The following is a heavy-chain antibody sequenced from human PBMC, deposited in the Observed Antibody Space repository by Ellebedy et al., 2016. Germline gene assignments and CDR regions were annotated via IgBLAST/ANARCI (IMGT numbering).Heavy chain of an antibody. CDR2: ISDDGSDK. CDR3: TKVRSPDLYKSSGMDV. J-gene: IGHJ6*02. V-gene: IGHV3-30*18. Sequence: GGSLRLSXAASGFTFSRYGIQWVRQAPGKGLEWVAGISDDGSDKYYTDSVQGRFTISRDNSKIRVFLQMNSLRLEDTAVYYCTKVRSPDLYKSSGMDVWGQGTTVTVSS. D-gene: IGHD1-14*01. CDR1: GFTFSRYG.